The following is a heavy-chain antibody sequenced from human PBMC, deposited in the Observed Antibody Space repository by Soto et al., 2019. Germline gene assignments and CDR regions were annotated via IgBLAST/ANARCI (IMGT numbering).Heavy chain of an antibody. J-gene: IGHJ4*02. D-gene: IGHD3-10*01. CDR2: IYYSGST. V-gene: IGHV4-39*01. CDR1: GGSLSSSSYY. CDR3: ARRWFRGVSSFDS. Sequence: QLQLQESGPGLVKPSEPLSLTCTVSGGSLSSSSYYWGWIRQPPGKRLEWIGRIYYSGSTYYNRSLMSRVTTSVDTYKNEFALKLSSVTAADTAVSYCARRWFRGVSSFDSWGEGSLVTVSS.